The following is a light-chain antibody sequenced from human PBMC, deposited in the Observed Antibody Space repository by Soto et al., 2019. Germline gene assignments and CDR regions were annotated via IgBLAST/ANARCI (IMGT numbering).Light chain of an antibody. J-gene: IGLJ1*01. CDR2: LNSDGSH. Sequence: QAVVTQSPSASASLGASVKLTCTLSSGHSTYAIAWHQQLPEKVPRFLMKLNSDGSHNKGDGIPDRFSGSSSGAERYLTISSLQSEDEAEYFCATWADGLSSYVFGTGTKVTVL. CDR3: ATWADGLSSYV. CDR1: SGHSTYA. V-gene: IGLV4-69*01.